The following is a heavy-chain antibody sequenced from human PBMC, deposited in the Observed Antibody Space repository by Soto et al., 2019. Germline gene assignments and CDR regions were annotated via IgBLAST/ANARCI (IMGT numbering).Heavy chain of an antibody. CDR2: ISYDGSNK. V-gene: IGHV3-30-3*01. D-gene: IGHD3-10*01. Sequence: QVQLVESGGGVVQPGRSLRLSCAASGFTFGSYAMHWVRQAPGKGLEWVAVISYDGSNKYYADSVKGRFTISRDNSKNTPYLQMNSLRAEDTAVYYCASTPGIYYDGSGSYYGPNDDYWGQGTLVTVSS. CDR3: ASTPGIYYDGSGSYYGPNDDY. CDR1: GFTFGSYA. J-gene: IGHJ4*02.